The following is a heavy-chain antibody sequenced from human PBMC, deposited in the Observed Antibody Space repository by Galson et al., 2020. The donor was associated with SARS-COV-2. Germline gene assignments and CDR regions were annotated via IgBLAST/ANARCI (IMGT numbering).Heavy chain of an antibody. CDR3: ARAGHHYGSGRASGLPTYYYYGMDV. CDR1: GGTFSSYA. J-gene: IGHJ6*02. V-gene: IGHV1-69*13. D-gene: IGHD3-10*01. CDR2: IIPIFGTA. Sequence: SVTVSCKASGGTFSSYAISWVRQAPGQGLEWMGGIIPIFGTANYAQKFQGRVTITADESTSTAYMELSSLRSEDTAVYYCARAGHHYGSGRASGLPTYYYYGMDVWGQGTTVTVSS.